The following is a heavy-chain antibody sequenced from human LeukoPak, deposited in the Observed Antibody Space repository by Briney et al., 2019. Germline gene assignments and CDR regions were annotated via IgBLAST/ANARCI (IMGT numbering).Heavy chain of an antibody. CDR2: IYYSGST. V-gene: IGHV4-59*01. CDR1: GGSISSYY. J-gene: IGHJ5*02. D-gene: IGHD1-7*01. CDR3: AGHPNFLNWFDP. Sequence: KPSETLSLTYTVSGGSISSYYWSWIRQPPGKGLEWVGYIYYSGSTNYNPSLKSRVTISLDTSKNQFSLKLSSVTAADTAVYYCAGHPNFLNWFDPWGQGTLVTVSS.